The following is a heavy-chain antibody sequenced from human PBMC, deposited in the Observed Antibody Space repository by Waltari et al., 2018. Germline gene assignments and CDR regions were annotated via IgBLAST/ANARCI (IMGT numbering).Heavy chain of an antibody. V-gene: IGHV4-38-2*01. CDR3: ARSLQSVGFRELLYHAFDI. Sequence: QVQLQESGPGLVKPSETLSLTCAVSGYSISSGYYWGWIRQPPGQGLEWIGSIYHSGSTHYNPSLKSRVTISVDTSKNQFSLKLSSVTAADTAVYYCARSLQSVGFRELLYHAFDIWGQGTMVTVSS. CDR2: IYHSGST. D-gene: IGHD3-10*01. J-gene: IGHJ3*02. CDR1: GYSISSGYY.